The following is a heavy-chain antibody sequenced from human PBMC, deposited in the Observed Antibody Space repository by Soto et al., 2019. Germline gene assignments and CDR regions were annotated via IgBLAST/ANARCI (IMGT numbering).Heavy chain of an antibody. CDR2: ISAYNGNT. Sequence: ASVKVSCKASGYTFTNFGISWVRQAPGQGLEWMGWISAYNGNTKYAQKVQGRVTMTTDTSTSTAYMELRSLRSDDTAVYYCARGVGSGSYYNQYNWFDPWGQGTLVTVSS. J-gene: IGHJ5*02. CDR1: GYTFTNFG. CDR3: ARGVGSGSYYNQYNWFDP. V-gene: IGHV1-18*01. D-gene: IGHD3-10*01.